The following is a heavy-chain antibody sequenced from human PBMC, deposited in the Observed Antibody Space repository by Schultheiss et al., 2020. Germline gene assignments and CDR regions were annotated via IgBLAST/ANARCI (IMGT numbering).Heavy chain of an antibody. CDR1: GGTFSSYA. V-gene: IGHV1-2*02. Sequence: ASVKVSCKASGGTFSSYAISWVRQAPGQGLEWMGWINPNSGGTNYAQKFQGRVTMTRDTSTSTVYMELSSLRSDDTAVYYCARSGRIAAAGTDPVGYWGQGTLVTVSS. D-gene: IGHD6-13*01. CDR3: ARSGRIAAAGTDPVGY. J-gene: IGHJ4*02. CDR2: INPNSGGT.